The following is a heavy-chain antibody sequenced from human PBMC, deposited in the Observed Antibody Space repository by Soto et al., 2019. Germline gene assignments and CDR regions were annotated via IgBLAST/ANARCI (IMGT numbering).Heavy chain of an antibody. V-gene: IGHV3-30*18. Sequence: GGSLRLSCAASGFTFSSYGMHWVRQAPGKGLEWVAVISYDGSNKYYADSVKGRFTISRDNSKNTLYLQMNSLRAEDTAVYYCAKEKIRDYFDYWGQGTLVTVSS. CDR3: AKEKIRDYFDY. J-gene: IGHJ4*02. CDR1: GFTFSSYG. CDR2: ISYDGSNK. D-gene: IGHD4-17*01.